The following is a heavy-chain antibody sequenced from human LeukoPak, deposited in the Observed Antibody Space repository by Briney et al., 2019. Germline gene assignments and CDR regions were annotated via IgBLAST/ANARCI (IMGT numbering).Heavy chain of an antibody. V-gene: IGHV4-4*07. CDR1: GGSISSYY. D-gene: IGHD2-2*01. CDR2: IYTSGST. CDR3: AREVVPAPNYYYMDV. J-gene: IGHJ6*03. Sequence: SETLSLTCTVSGGSISSYYWSWIRQPAGKGLEWIGRIYTSGSTNYNPSLKSRVTMSVDTSKNQFSLKLSSVTAADTAVYYCAREVVPAPNYYYMDVWGKGTTVTVSS.